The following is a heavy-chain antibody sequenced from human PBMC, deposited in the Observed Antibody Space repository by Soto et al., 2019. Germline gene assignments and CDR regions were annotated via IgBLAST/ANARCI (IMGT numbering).Heavy chain of an antibody. CDR1: GYTFTSYG. V-gene: IGHV1-18*01. CDR3: ARDLTCSSTSCYVSEAFDI. CDR2: ISAYNGNT. D-gene: IGHD2-2*01. J-gene: IGHJ3*02. Sequence: VKVSCKASGYTFTSYGISWVRQAPGQGLEWMGWISAYNGNTNYAQKLQGRVTMTTDTSTSTAYMELRSLRSDDTAVYYCARDLTCSSTSCYVSEAFDIWGQGTMVTVSS.